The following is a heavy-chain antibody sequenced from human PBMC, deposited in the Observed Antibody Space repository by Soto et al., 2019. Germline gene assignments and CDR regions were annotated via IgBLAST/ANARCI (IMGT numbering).Heavy chain of an antibody. V-gene: IGHV3-30-3*01. CDR1: GFTLSSYS. J-gene: IGHJ4*02. CDR2: ISYDGNTQ. CDR3: EKVSRPSRISTPDFDY. Sequence: PGGSLRISCAASGFTLSSYSIHWVRQAPGKGLDWVAVISYDGNTQFYGDSVKGRFIVSRDNSRNTLYLQLNNLQAEDTAVYYCEKVSRPSRISTPDFDYWGQGTLVTVSS.